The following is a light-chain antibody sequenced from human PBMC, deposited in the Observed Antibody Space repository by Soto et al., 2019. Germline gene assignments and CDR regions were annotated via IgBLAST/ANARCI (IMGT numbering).Light chain of an antibody. CDR2: KAS. V-gene: IGKV1-5*03. CDR3: QQYNSYPWT. J-gene: IGKJ1*01. CDR1: QSISSW. Sequence: DIQMTQSPSTLSASVGDRVTITCRASQSISSWLAWYQQKPGQAPKLLIYKASSLESGVPSRFSGSGSGTEFTLTISSLQTDDFATYYCQQYNSYPWTFGQGTKVEIK.